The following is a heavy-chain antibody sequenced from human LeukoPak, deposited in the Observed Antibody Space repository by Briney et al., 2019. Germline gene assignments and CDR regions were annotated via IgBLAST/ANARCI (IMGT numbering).Heavy chain of an antibody. CDR3: ARIRPGNYFDY. V-gene: IGHV3-7*01. Sequence: GESLRLSCTASGFTLSIYWMSWVPQAPGKGLEWVGSIKEDGSDEHYVDSVKGRFTISRDNARSSVHVQMNSLRAEDTAVYFCARIRPGNYFDYWGQGALVTVSS. CDR2: IKEDGSDE. CDR1: GFTLSIYW. J-gene: IGHJ4*02. D-gene: IGHD6-6*01.